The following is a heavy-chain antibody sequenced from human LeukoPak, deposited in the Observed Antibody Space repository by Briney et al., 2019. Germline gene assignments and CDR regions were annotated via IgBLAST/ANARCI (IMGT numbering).Heavy chain of an antibody. CDR3: ARLHCSGGSCYNWFDP. Sequence: ASVTVSCKASGDTFTSYYMHWVRQAPGQGLEWMGIINPSGDSTSSAQTFQGRVTMTRDMSTSTAYMELRSLRSDDTAVYYCARLHCSGGSCYNWFDPWGQGTLVTVSS. CDR2: INPSGDST. CDR1: GDTFTSYY. J-gene: IGHJ5*02. D-gene: IGHD2-15*01. V-gene: IGHV1-46*01.